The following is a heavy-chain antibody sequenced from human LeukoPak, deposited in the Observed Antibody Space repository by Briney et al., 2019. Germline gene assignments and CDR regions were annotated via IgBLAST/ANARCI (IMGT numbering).Heavy chain of an antibody. D-gene: IGHD1-26*01. CDR3: ASPHPSGSYYPGAFDI. V-gene: IGHV4-59*08. J-gene: IGHJ3*02. Sequence: PSETLSLTCTVSGGSISSYYWSWIRQPPGKGLEWIGYIYYSGSTYYNPSLKSRVTISVDTSKNQFSLKLSSVTAADTAVYYCASPHPSGSYYPGAFDIWGQGTMVTVSS. CDR1: GGSISSYY. CDR2: IYYSGST.